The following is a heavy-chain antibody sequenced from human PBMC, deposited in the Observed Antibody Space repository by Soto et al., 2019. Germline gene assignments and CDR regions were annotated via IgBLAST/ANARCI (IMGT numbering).Heavy chain of an antibody. Sequence: LRLSCAASGLTSSDYDMHWVRQAPGKRLEWVAVLWRDGSKVYYADSVKGRFTISRDNSKNTLYLEMNSLRVEDTAVYYCARDGTGWTGGDHWGQGTLVTVSS. D-gene: IGHD6-19*01. CDR1: GLTSSDYD. V-gene: IGHV3-33*01. CDR3: ARDGTGWTGGDH. CDR2: LWRDGSKV. J-gene: IGHJ4*02.